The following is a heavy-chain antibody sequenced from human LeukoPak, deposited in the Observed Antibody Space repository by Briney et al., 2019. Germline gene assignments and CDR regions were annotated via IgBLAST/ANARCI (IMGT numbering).Heavy chain of an antibody. CDR3: ARSEYSVTWPWY. V-gene: IGHV4-61*08. D-gene: IGHD6-6*01. Sequence: SETLSLTCTVSGDSVSSGGYYWSWIRQPPGKGLEWIGYVYYTTSTNYNPSLKSRVTISVDTSKNQFSLKVSSVTAADTAVYFCARSEYSVTWPWYWGQGTLVTVSS. CDR2: VYYTTST. J-gene: IGHJ4*02. CDR1: GDSVSSGGYY.